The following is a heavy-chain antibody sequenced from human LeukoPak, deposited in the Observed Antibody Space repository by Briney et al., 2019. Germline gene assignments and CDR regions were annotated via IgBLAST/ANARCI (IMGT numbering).Heavy chain of an antibody. CDR3: ARGDYYDSSGPN. D-gene: IGHD3-22*01. CDR1: GFTFSTYS. V-gene: IGHV3-21*01. CDR2: IGSSGTYI. J-gene: IGHJ4*02. Sequence: PGGSLRLSCAASGFTFSTYSMNWVRQAPGKGLEWVSGIGSSGTYIYYADSVKGRFTISRDNAKNSLYLQMNSLRVEDTAVYYCARGDYYDSSGPNWGQGTLVTVSS.